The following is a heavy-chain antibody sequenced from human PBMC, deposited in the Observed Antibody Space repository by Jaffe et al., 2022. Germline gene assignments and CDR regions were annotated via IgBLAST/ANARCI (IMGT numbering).Heavy chain of an antibody. V-gene: IGHV4-61*02. CDR3: AREFARITMVRGVISWFDP. Sequence: QVQLQESGPGLVKPSQTLSLTCTVSGGSISSGSYYWSWIRQPAGKGLEWIGRIYTSGSTNYNPSLKSRVTISVDTSKNQFSLKLSSVTAADTAVYYCAREFARITMVRGVISWFDPWGQGTLVTVSS. CDR1: GGSISSGSYY. CDR2: IYTSGST. D-gene: IGHD3-10*01. J-gene: IGHJ5*02.